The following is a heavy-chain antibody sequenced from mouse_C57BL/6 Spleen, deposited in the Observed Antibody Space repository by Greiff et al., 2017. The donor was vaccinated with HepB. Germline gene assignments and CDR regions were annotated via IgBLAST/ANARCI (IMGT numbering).Heavy chain of an antibody. V-gene: IGHV1-61*01. J-gene: IGHJ2*01. CDR2: IYPSDSET. CDR3: ARRITTVEY. D-gene: IGHD1-1*01. CDR1: GYTFTSYW. Sequence: VQLQQPGAELVRPGSSVKLSCKASGYTFTSYWMDWVKQRPGQGLEWIGNIYPSDSETHYNQKFKDKATLTVDKSSSTAYMQLSSPTSEDSAVYYCARRITTVEYWGQGTTLTVSS.